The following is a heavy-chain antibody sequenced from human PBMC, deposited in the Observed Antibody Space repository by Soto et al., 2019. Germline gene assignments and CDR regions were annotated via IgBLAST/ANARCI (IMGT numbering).Heavy chain of an antibody. V-gene: IGHV3-15*01. CDR3: TTGQGGSGYDLADY. CDR1: GFTFSNAW. J-gene: IGHJ4*02. D-gene: IGHD5-12*01. CDR2: IKSKTDGGTT. Sequence: GGSLRLSCAASGFTFSNAWMSWVRQAPGKGLEWVGRIKSKTDGGTTDYAAPVKGRFTISRDDSKNTLYLQMNSLKTEATAVYYGTTGQGGSGYDLADYWGQGTLVTVSS.